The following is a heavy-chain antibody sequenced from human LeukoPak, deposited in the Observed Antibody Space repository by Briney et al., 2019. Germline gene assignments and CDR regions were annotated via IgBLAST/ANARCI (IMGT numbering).Heavy chain of an antibody. CDR3: AKDSRPLYYYGSGSLDY. CDR2: IKQDGSEK. J-gene: IGHJ4*02. Sequence: GGSLRLSCAASGFTFSSYWMSWVRQAPGKGLEWVANIKQDGSEKYYADSVKGRFTISRDNSKNTLYLQMNSLRAEDTAVYYCAKDSRPLYYYGSGSLDYWGQGTLVTVSS. CDR1: GFTFSSYW. V-gene: IGHV3-7*01. D-gene: IGHD3-10*01.